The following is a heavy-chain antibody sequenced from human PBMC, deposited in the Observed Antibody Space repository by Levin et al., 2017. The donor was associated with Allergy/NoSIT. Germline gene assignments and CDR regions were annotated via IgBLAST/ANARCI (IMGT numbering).Heavy chain of an antibody. CDR2: IDPSDSYT. J-gene: IGHJ4*02. D-gene: IGHD3-10*01. CDR1: GYSFTSYW. CDR3: ARHRASGYYGSGSYYY. Sequence: GGSLRLSCKGSGYSFTSYWISWVRQMPGKGLEWMGRIDPSDSYTNYSPSFQGHVTISADKSISTAYLQWSSLKASDTAMYYCARHRASGYYGSGSYYYWGQGTLVTVSS. V-gene: IGHV5-10-1*01.